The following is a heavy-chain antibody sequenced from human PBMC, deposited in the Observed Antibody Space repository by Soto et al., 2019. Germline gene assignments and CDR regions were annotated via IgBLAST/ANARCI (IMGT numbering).Heavy chain of an antibody. CDR1: GLTFSNYA. D-gene: IGHD2-15*01. CDR3: ARDLEFGGYCSGGSCYPAN. V-gene: IGHV3-30-3*01. Sequence: GSLRLSCAASGLTFSNYAMHWVRQAPGKGLEWVAVISYDGSNKYYADSVKGRFTISRDNSKNTLYLQMNSLRAEDTAVYYCARDLEFGGYCSGGSCYPANWGQGTPVTVSS. CDR2: ISYDGSNK. J-gene: IGHJ4*02.